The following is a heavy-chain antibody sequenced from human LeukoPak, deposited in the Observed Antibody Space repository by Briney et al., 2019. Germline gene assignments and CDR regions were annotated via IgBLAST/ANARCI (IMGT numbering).Heavy chain of an antibody. CDR2: ISGSGGNT. V-gene: IGHV3-23*01. CDR3: AKRYDFWSGSFNYYNMDV. Sequence: GGSLRLSCVGSGFSFSSYAMSWVRHAPGKGLEWVSGISGSGGNTYYADSIKGRFTLSRDNSKNTLYLQMNSLRAEDTAVYYCAKRYDFWSGSFNYYNMDVWGQGTTVTVSS. CDR1: GFSFSSYA. D-gene: IGHD3-3*01. J-gene: IGHJ6*02.